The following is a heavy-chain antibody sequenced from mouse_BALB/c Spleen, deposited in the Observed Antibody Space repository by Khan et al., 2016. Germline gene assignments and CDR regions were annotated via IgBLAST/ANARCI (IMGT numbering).Heavy chain of an antibody. Sequence: VQLQQSGPELMKPGASVKVSCKASGYSFTDYDMNWVKQSPGKGLEWIGYIDPYNGGTRYNHNFKGQATFTVDKSSSTAFMQLNSLTSEDSAVYYSASIGSRFDPMDYWGQGTTLTVSS. V-gene: IGHV1S135*01. CDR1: GYSFTDYD. CDR2: IDPYNGGT. D-gene: IGHD1-1*02. J-gene: IGHJ2*01. CDR3: ASIGSRFDPMDY.